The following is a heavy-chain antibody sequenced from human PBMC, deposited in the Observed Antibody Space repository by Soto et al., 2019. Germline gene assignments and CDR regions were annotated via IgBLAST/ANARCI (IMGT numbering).Heavy chain of an antibody. Sequence: ASVKVSCKASGYTFTSYGISWVRQAPGQGLEWMGWISAYNGNTNYAQKLQGIVTMTTDTSTSTAYMELSSLRSDDTAVYYCARDKYYGSGSYPPDFDYWGQGTLVTVSS. CDR3: ARDKYYGSGSYPPDFDY. CDR2: ISAYNGNT. J-gene: IGHJ4*02. CDR1: GYTFTSYG. D-gene: IGHD3-10*01. V-gene: IGHV1-18*01.